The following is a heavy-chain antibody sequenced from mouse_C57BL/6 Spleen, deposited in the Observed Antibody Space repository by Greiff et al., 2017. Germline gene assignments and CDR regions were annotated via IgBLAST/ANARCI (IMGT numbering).Heavy chain of an antibody. V-gene: IGHV1-5*01. CDR3: TRPAYDGYYFDY. CDR2: IYPGNSDT. D-gene: IGHD2-3*01. CDR1: GYTFTSYW. Sequence: DVKLQESGTVLARPGASVKMSCKTSGYTFTSYWMHWVKQRPGQGLEWIGAIYPGNSDTSYNQKFKGKAKLTAVTSASTAYMELSSLTNEDSAVYYCTRPAYDGYYFDYWGQGTTLTVSS. J-gene: IGHJ2*01.